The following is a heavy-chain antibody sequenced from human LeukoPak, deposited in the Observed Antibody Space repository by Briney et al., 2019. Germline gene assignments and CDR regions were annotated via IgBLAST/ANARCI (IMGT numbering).Heavy chain of an antibody. Sequence: PSETLSLTCTVSGGSISSSSYYWGWIRQPPGKGLEWIGSIYYSGSTNYNPSLKSRVTISVDTSKNQFSLKLSSVTAADTAVYYCARDFRAYSGYDVFDSWGQGTLVTVSS. CDR3: ARDFRAYSGYDVFDS. J-gene: IGHJ5*01. CDR2: IYYSGST. CDR1: GGSISSSSYY. D-gene: IGHD5-12*01. V-gene: IGHV4-39*07.